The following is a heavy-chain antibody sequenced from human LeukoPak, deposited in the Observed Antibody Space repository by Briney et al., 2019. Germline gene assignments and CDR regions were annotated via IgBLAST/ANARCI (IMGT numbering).Heavy chain of an antibody. CDR1: GYTFTSYG. J-gene: IGHJ4*02. Sequence: ASVKVSCKASGYTFTSYGISWVRQAPGQGPEWMGWISAYNGNTNYAQKLQGRVTMTTDTSTSTAYMGLRSLRSDDTAVYYCARDSDFWSGPKFLDYWGQGTLVTVSS. D-gene: IGHD3-3*01. CDR2: ISAYNGNT. V-gene: IGHV1-18*01. CDR3: ARDSDFWSGPKFLDY.